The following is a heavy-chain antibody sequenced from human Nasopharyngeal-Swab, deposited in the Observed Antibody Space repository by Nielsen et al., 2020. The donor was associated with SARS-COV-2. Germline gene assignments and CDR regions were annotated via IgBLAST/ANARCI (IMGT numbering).Heavy chain of an antibody. CDR3: ARGRVWGSYRYTYYFDY. CDR1: GGSISSYY. V-gene: IGHV4-59*12. CDR2: IYYSGST. D-gene: IGHD3-16*02. Sequence: GSLRLSCTVSGGSISSYYWSWIRQPPGKGLEWIGYIYYSGSTNYNPSLKSRVTISVDTSKNQFSLKLSSGTAADTAVYYCARGRVWGSYRYTYYFDYWGQGTLVTVSS. J-gene: IGHJ4*02.